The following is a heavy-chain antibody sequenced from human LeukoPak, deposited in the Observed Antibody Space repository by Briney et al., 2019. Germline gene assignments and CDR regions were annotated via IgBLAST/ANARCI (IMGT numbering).Heavy chain of an antibody. CDR3: ARGEVPDGGSCYYGY. CDR2: INHSGST. Sequence: SETLSLTCAVYGGSFSGYYWSWIRQPPGKGLEWIGEINHSGSTNYNPSLKSRVTISVDTSKNQFSLKLSSVTAADTAVYYCARGEVPDGGSCYYGYWGQGTLVTVSS. J-gene: IGHJ4*02. V-gene: IGHV4-34*01. D-gene: IGHD2-15*01. CDR1: GGSFSGYY.